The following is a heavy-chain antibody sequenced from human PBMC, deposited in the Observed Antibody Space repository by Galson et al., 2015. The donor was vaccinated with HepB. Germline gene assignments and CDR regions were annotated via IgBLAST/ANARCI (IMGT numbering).Heavy chain of an antibody. D-gene: IGHD3-22*01. CDR3: ARDPYYYDSSGYLGNY. CDR1: GFTFSSYA. Sequence: SLRLSCAASGFTFSSYAMHWVRQAPGKGLEWVAVISYDGSNKYYADSVKGRFTISRDNSKNTLYLQMNSLRAEDTAVYYCARDPYYYDSSGYLGNYWGQGTLVTVSS. J-gene: IGHJ4*02. CDR2: ISYDGSNK. V-gene: IGHV3-30-3*01.